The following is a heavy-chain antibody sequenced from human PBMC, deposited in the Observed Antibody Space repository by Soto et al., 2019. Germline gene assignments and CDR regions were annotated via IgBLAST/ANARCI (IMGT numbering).Heavy chain of an antibody. Sequence: GGSLRLSCAASGFTFSSYSMNWVRQAPGKGLEWVSSISSSSSYIYYADSVKGRFTISRDNAKNSLYLQMNSLRAEDTAVYYCARDRTTLSPIGVDYWGQGTLVTVSS. CDR2: ISSSSSYI. D-gene: IGHD2-8*01. CDR3: ARDRTTLSPIGVDY. J-gene: IGHJ4*02. V-gene: IGHV3-21*01. CDR1: GFTFSSYS.